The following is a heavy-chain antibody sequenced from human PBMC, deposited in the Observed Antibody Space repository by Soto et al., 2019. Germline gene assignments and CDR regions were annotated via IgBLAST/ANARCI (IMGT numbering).Heavy chain of an antibody. V-gene: IGHV4-31*03. D-gene: IGHD3-9*01. CDR1: GGSINSRGYY. Sequence: QVQLQESGPGLVRPSQTLSLTCTVSGGSINSRGYYWTWIRQHPGKVLEWIGNIYYSGSIHFNPSLKSRLTLLVDTSENQFSLQLPSVTAADTAVYYCARQSESTGYFYGWFDPWGQGTLVTVSS. CDR2: IYYSGSI. CDR3: ARQSESTGYFYGWFDP. J-gene: IGHJ5*02.